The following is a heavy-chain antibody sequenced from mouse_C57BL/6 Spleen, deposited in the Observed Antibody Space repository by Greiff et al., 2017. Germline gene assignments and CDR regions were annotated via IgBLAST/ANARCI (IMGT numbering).Heavy chain of an antibody. J-gene: IGHJ2*01. CDR1: GYTFTSYW. D-gene: IGHD2-4*01. CDR2: IYPSDSET. V-gene: IGHV1-61*01. Sequence: QVQLQQPGAELVRPGSSVKLSCKASGYTFTSYWMDWVKQRPGQGLEWIGNIYPSDSETHYNQKFKDKATLTVDKSSSTAYMQLSSLKSEDSAVYDCARRMGLRGYFDYWGQGTTLTGSS. CDR3: ARRMGLRGYFDY.